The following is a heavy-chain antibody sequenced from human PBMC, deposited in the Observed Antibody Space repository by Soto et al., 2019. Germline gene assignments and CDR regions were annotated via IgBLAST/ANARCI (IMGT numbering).Heavy chain of an antibody. CDR3: ARGWWGYYDSSGIDY. CDR2: ISSSSSTI. V-gene: IGHV3-48*02. CDR1: GFTFSSYS. J-gene: IGHJ4*02. D-gene: IGHD3-22*01. Sequence: EVQLVESGGGLVQPGGSLRLSCAASGFTFSSYSMNWVRQAPGKGLEWVSYISSSSSTIYYADSVKGRVTISRDNAKNSLYLQMNSLRDEDTAVYYCARGWWGYYDSSGIDYWGQGTLVTVSS.